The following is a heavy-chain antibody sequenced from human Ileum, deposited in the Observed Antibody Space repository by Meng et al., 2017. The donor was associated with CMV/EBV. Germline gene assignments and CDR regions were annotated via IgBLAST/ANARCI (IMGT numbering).Heavy chain of an antibody. D-gene: IGHD4-23*01. CDR1: GFTFSSYW. J-gene: IGHJ4*02. CDR2: IKQDGSEK. V-gene: IGHV3-7*01. CDR3: ARNGYNSLDY. Sequence: GESLKISCAASGFTFSSYWMSWVRQAPGKGLEWVANIKQDGSEKYYVDSVKGRFTISRDNAKNSLYLQMNSLRAEDTAVYYCARNGYNSLDYWGRGTLVTVSS.